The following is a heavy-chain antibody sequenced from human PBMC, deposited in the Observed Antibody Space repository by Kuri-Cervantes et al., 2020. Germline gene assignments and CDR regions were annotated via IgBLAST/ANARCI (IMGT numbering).Heavy chain of an antibody. D-gene: IGHD3-10*01. Sequence: GSLRLSCTVSGGSISSISYYWGWIRQPPGKGLEWIGSIYYSGSTYYNPSLKSRVTISVDTSKNLFSLKLSAVTAADTAVYYCARARRFGELYYWGQGTLVTVSS. CDR1: GGSISSISYY. V-gene: IGHV4-39*01. CDR2: IYYSGST. J-gene: IGHJ4*02. CDR3: ARARRFGELYY.